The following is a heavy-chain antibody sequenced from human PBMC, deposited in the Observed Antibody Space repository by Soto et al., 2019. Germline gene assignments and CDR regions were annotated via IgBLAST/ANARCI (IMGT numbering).Heavy chain of an antibody. J-gene: IGHJ6*02. V-gene: IGHV1-58*01. CDR3: AAPNDSSGYPYYYRMAV. D-gene: IGHD3-22*01. CDR2: IVVGSGNT. CDR1: GFTFTSSA. Sequence: SVKVSCKASGFTFTSSAVQWVRQARGQRLEWIGWIVVGSGNTNYAQKLQERVTITRDMSTSTAYMELSSLRSEDTAVYYCAAPNDSSGYPYYYRMAVWGQGTTVPVSS.